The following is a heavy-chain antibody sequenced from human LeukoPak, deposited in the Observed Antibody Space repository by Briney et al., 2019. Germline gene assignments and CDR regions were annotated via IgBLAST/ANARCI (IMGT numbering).Heavy chain of an antibody. CDR3: ARDYCSSTSCLFDY. J-gene: IGHJ4*02. CDR2: INPNSGDT. CDR1: GYTFTGYH. Sequence: APVKVSCKASGYTFTGYHMHWVRQAPGQGLEWMGRINPNSGDTNYAQKFQGRVAMTRDTSISTAFMELTRLRSDDTAVYYCARDYCSSTSCLFDYWGQGTLVTVSS. D-gene: IGHD2-2*01. V-gene: IGHV1-2*06.